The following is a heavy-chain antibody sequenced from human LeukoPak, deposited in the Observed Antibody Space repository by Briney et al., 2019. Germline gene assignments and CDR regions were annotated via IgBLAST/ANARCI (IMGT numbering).Heavy chain of an antibody. V-gene: IGHV4-34*01. Sequence: SETLSLTCAVYGGSFSGYYWSWIRQPPGKGLEWIGEINHSGSTNYNPSLKSRVTISVDTSKNQFSLKLSSVTAADTAVYYCARVGADYYDSSYFDYWGQGTLVTVSS. CDR1: GGSFSGYY. CDR2: INHSGST. D-gene: IGHD3-22*01. CDR3: ARVGADYYDSSYFDY. J-gene: IGHJ4*02.